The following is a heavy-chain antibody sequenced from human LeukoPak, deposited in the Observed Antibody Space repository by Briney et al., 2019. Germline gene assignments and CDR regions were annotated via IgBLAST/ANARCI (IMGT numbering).Heavy chain of an antibody. CDR2: IYYSGST. V-gene: IGHV4-39*07. CDR3: AENPTPPGVSRY. CDR1: GGSISSSSYY. D-gene: IGHD3-10*01. Sequence: PSETLSLTCTVSGGSISSSSYYWGWIRQPPGKGLEWIGSIYYSGSTYYNPSLKSRVTISVDTSKNQFSLKLSSVTAADTAVYYWAENPTPPGVSRYWGQGTLVTVSS. J-gene: IGHJ4*02.